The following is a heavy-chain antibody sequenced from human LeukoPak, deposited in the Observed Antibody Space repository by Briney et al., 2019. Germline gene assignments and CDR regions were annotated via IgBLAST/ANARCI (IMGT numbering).Heavy chain of an antibody. V-gene: IGHV3-23*01. CDR3: AKDHDFYGDGEGDY. CDR1: GFTFSSYA. J-gene: IGHJ4*02. D-gene: IGHD4-17*01. CDR2: ISGSGGST. Sequence: PGGSLRLSCAASGFTFSSYAMSWVRQAPGKGLEWVSAISGSGGSTYYADSVKGRFTISRDNSKNTLYLQMNSLRAEDTAVYYCAKDHDFYGDGEGDYWGQGTLVTVSS.